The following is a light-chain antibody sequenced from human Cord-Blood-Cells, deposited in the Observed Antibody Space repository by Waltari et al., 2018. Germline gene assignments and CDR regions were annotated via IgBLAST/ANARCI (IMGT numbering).Light chain of an antibody. J-gene: IGKJ5*01. Sequence: AIRMTQSPSSLSASTGDRVTITCRASQGISSYLAWYQQKPGKAPKLLIYAASTLQSGVPSRCSGSRSGTDFTLTISCLQSEDFATYYCQQYYSYPTFGQGTRLEIK. CDR2: AAS. V-gene: IGKV1-8*01. CDR1: QGISSY. CDR3: QQYYSYPT.